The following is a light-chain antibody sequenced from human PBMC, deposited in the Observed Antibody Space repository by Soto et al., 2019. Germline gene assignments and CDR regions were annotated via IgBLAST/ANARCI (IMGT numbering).Light chain of an antibody. Sequence: QSVLTQPASVSGSPGQSITIPCTGTSSDIGAYKYVSWYQQHPGKAPKLLIFEVSHRPSGVSNRFSGSKSGNAASLTISGLQAEDEADYYCLSYTSISARVFGTGTKVTVL. J-gene: IGLJ1*01. CDR3: LSYTSISARV. CDR2: EVS. V-gene: IGLV2-14*01. CDR1: SSDIGAYKY.